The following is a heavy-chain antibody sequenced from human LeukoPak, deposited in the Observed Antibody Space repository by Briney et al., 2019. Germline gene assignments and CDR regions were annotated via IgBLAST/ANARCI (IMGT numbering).Heavy chain of an antibody. Sequence: GASVKVSCKASGYTFTGYYMHWVRQAPGQGLEWMGRINPNSGGTNYAQKFQGRVTITRDTSISTAYMELSRLRSDAMAVYYCXXXXXDNTXXSXXYTPVYWFXXWGXGXLVTXSS. D-gene: IGHD6-13*01. J-gene: IGHJ5*02. V-gene: IGHV1-2*06. CDR3: XXXXXDNTXXSXXYTPVYWFXX. CDR1: GYTFTGYY. CDR2: INPNSGGT.